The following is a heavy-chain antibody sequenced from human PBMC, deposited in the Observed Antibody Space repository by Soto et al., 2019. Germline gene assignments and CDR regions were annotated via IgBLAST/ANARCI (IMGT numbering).Heavy chain of an antibody. CDR3: ARTLYCDDDCVSFDS. Sequence: QVQLQESGPGLVRPSVTLSLTCDVSGASISSGDWWSWVRQPPGERLEWIGEIFHSGTTNYNPSLKSRVTISVDKSKNQFSLRLSSVTAADTAVYYCARTLYCDDDCVSFDSWGQGTLVTVSS. CDR1: GASISSGDW. J-gene: IGHJ4*02. D-gene: IGHD2-21*02. CDR2: IFHSGTT. V-gene: IGHV4-4*02.